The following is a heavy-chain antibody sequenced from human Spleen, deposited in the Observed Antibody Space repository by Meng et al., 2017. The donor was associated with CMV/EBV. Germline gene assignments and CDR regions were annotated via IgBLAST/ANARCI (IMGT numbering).Heavy chain of an antibody. V-gene: IGHV3-11*01. CDR3: ARAYNVPGWFGP. CDR2: ISGSGSAI. CDR1: GFTFSDYY. D-gene: IGHD1-14*01. Sequence: GGSLRLSCVASGFTFSDYYMSWIRQAPGKGLEWLSYISGSGSAIYYANSVKGRFTISRDNAKNSRDLQMNGLRAEDTAVYFCARAYNVPGWFGPWGRGTQVTVSS. J-gene: IGHJ5*02.